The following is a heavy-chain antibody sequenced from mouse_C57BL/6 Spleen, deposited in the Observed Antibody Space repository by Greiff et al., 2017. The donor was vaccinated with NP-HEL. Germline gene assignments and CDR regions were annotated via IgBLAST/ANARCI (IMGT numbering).Heavy chain of an antibody. D-gene: IGHD4-1*01. V-gene: IGHV1-76*01. CDR1: GYTFTDYY. CDR2: IYPGSGNT. CDR3: ARSLGRDYYAMDY. J-gene: IGHJ4*01. Sequence: QVQLKQSGAELVRPGASVKLSCKASGYTFTDYYINWVKQRPGQGLEWIARIYPGSGNTYYIEKFKGKATLTAEKSSSTAYMQLSSLTSEDSAVYFCARSLGRDYYAMDYWGQGTSVTVSS.